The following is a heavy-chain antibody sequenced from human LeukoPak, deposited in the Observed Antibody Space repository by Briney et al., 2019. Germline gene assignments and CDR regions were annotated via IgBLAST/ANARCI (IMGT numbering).Heavy chain of an antibody. V-gene: IGHV1-18*01. Sequence: GASVKVSCKASGYTFTSYGISWVRQAPGQGLEWMGWISAYNGNTNYAQKLQGRVTMTTDTSTSTAYMELRSLRSDDTAVYYCARDLHRTTIFGVVIIGARGHFDYWGQGTLVTVSS. CDR1: GYTFTSYG. D-gene: IGHD3-3*01. CDR2: ISAYNGNT. J-gene: IGHJ4*02. CDR3: ARDLHRTTIFGVVIIGARGHFDY.